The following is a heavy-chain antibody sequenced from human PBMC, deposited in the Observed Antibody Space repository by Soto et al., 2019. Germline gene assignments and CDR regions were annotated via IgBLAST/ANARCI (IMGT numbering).Heavy chain of an antibody. J-gene: IGHJ4*02. CDR1: GFPFVSCA. CDR3: AKAPFDIAARPSPIDY. Sequence: EVLLLESGGDLVQPGGSLRLACTASGFPFVSCAMNWVRQAPGKGREWVSAISAGGTAFYADSVKGRFTISRDNSRDTVYLQMNSLSAEDTAVYFCAKAPFDIAARPSPIDYWGQGTLVTVSS. V-gene: IGHV3-23*01. CDR2: ISAGGTA. D-gene: IGHD2-2*01.